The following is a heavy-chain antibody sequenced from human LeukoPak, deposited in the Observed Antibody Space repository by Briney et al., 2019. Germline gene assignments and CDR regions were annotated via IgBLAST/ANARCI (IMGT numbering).Heavy chain of an antibody. CDR3: ARVTQLWLPFDY. CDR2: IYCGGSP. J-gene: IGHJ4*02. V-gene: IGHV3-53*01. D-gene: IGHD5-18*01. Sequence: GGSLRLSCSASGFTVSSNYVRWVRQAPGKGLEWVAVIYCGGSPYYADSVKGRFTISRDNSKNTLYLPINSLRAEDTAVYYCARVTQLWLPFDYGGRGTLVTVSS. CDR1: GFTVSSNY.